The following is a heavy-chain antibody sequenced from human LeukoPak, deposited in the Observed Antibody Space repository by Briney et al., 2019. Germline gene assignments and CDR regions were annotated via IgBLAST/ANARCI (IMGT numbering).Heavy chain of an antibody. Sequence: GGSLRLSCAASGFTFSSYWMHWVRQAPGKGLVWVSRINTDESSTSYGDSVKGRFTISRDNAKDTLYLQMNSLRADDTAVYYCARDAYSSPPKPDYWGQGTLVTVSS. CDR3: ARDAYSSPPKPDY. V-gene: IGHV3-74*01. J-gene: IGHJ4*02. D-gene: IGHD6-13*01. CDR1: GFTFSSYW. CDR2: INTDESST.